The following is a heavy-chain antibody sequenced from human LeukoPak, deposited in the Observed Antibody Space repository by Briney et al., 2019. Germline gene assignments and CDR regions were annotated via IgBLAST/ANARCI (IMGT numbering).Heavy chain of an antibody. Sequence: SETLSLTCAAYGGSFSGYYWSWIRQPPGKGLEWIGEINHSGSTNYNPSLKSRVTISVDTSKNQFSLKLSSVTAADTAVYYCAGASGGSAFGLDIWGQGTMVTVSS. CDR2: INHSGST. CDR1: GGSFSGYY. CDR3: AGASGGSAFGLDI. V-gene: IGHV4-34*01. J-gene: IGHJ3*02. D-gene: IGHD2-15*01.